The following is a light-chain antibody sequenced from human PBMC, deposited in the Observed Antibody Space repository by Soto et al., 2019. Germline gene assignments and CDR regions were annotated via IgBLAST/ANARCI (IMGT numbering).Light chain of an antibody. CDR2: GAS. CDR1: QSVSSN. CDR3: QQYHNWPPIT. J-gene: IGKJ5*01. Sequence: EIVMTQSPATLSVSPGERATLSCRASQSVSSNYLAWYQQKPGQAPRLLIYGASTRATGIPARFSGSGSGTEFTLTISNLQSEDFAVYFCQQYHNWPPITFGQGTRLEIK. V-gene: IGKV3D-15*01.